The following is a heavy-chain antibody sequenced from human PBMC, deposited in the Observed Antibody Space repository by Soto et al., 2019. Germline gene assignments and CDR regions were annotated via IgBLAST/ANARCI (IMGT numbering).Heavy chain of an antibody. V-gene: IGHV4-39*01. CDR2: ISSGGST. D-gene: IGHD3-10*01. CDR1: GGSINSSFNSGTYY. J-gene: IGHJ4*02. CDR3: ARSTYIYGSGSYYCFDS. Sequence: QLQLLESGPGLVKPSDTLSLACIVSGGSINSSFNSGTYYWGWLRQPPGKGLEWIGSISSGGSTYSNPSLRSRVSISADTSKSQLTLYLNSVTAADTAMYYCARSTYIYGSGSYYCFDSWGQGTLVTVSS.